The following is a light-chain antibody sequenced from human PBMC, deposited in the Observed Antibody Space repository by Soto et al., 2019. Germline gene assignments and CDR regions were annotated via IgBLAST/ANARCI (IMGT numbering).Light chain of an antibody. J-gene: IGKJ2*01. Sequence: EIVLTQSPGTLSLFPGDRATLSCRASQRVSNSYLAWFQQKPGQAPRLLLYDASSRAAGVPDRVSGGGSGTDFTLTISALEPEDFALYFCQQYERPPFAFGQGTRLEI. CDR3: QQYERPPFA. CDR1: QRVSNSY. CDR2: DAS. V-gene: IGKV3-20*01.